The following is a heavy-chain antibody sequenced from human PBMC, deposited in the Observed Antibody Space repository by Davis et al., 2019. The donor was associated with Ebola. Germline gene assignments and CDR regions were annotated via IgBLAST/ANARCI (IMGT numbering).Heavy chain of an antibody. J-gene: IGHJ3*02. CDR1: GFSFSKYW. CDR2: IYPDDSDT. D-gene: IGHD1-20*01. Sequence: GESLKISCQGSGFSFSKYWIAWVRQMPGKGLEWMGIIYPDDSDTRYSPSFRGQVTISADKSIKTAFLQWSSLKASDTARYYCATLRRTITGMDDGFDIWGQGTMVTVSS. V-gene: IGHV5-51*01. CDR3: ATLRRTITGMDDGFDI.